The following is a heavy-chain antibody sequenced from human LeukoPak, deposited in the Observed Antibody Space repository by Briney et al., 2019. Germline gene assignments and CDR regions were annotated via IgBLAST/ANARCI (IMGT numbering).Heavy chain of an antibody. CDR1: GFAVSSNY. CDR3: AARTDPGEAGY. V-gene: IGHV3-53*01. Sequence: PGGSLRLSCAASGFAVSSNYMSWVRQAPGKGLEWVSVIYSGGSTYYADSVKGRFTISRDNSKNTLYLQMNSLRAEDTAVYYCAARTDPGEAGYWGQGTLVTVSS. CDR2: IYSGGST. D-gene: IGHD3-10*01. J-gene: IGHJ4*02.